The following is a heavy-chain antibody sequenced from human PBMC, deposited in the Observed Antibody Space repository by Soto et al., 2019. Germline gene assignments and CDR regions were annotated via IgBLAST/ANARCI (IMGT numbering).Heavy chain of an antibody. CDR2: ISVSGGST. CDR3: ANDPLKGGEYVSNCFDP. D-gene: IGHD2-21*01. V-gene: IGHV3-23*01. CDR1: GFTFSSYA. J-gene: IGHJ5*02. Sequence: GGSLRLSCTASGFTFSSYAMSWVRQSPGKGLEWFGAISVSGGSTYYAYSVKGRFNISRDNSKNTLYLQIHSLSAEDTAVSYCANDPLKGGEYVSNCFDPWGQGTLVTVSS.